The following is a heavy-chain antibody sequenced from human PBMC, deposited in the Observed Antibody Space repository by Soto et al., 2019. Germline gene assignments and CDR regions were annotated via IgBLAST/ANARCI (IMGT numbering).Heavy chain of an antibody. V-gene: IGHV3-30*18. CDR3: AKEDPSGRYSLDY. CDR1: GFTFSGNG. J-gene: IGHJ4*02. D-gene: IGHD1-26*01. Sequence: QVQLVESGGGVVQPGRSLRLSCEASGFTFSGNGMHWVRQAPGKGLEWVAVISYYGTNEYYEDSVKGRFTISRDNSKNTLYLQMHSLRIEDTAVYFCAKEDPSGRYSLDYWGQGSQVTVSS. CDR2: ISYYGTNE.